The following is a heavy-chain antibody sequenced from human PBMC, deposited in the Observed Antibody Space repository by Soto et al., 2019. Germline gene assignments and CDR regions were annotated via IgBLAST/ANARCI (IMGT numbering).Heavy chain of an antibody. J-gene: IGHJ4*02. CDR1: GFTVSNNY. Sequence: PGGSLRLSCAASGFTVSNNYMSWVRQAPGKGLEWVSLIYSGGSAYYADSVKGRFTISRDSSKNTLYLQMNSLRAEDTAMYYCAAYSHKGYWGQGTLVTVSS. CDR2: IYSGGSA. CDR3: AAYSHKGY. V-gene: IGHV3-66*01. D-gene: IGHD3-16*01.